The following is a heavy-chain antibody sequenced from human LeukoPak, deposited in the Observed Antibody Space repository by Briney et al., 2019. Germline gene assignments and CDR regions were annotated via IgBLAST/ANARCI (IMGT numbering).Heavy chain of an antibody. Sequence: ASVKVSCKASGYTFTGYYMHWVRQAPGQGVEWMGWINPNSGGTNYAQKFQGRVTMTRDTSISTAYMELSRLRSDDTAVYYCAREEIIVGATTGNWFDPWGQGTLVTVSS. CDR3: AREEIIVGATTGNWFDP. V-gene: IGHV1-2*02. CDR2: INPNSGGT. J-gene: IGHJ5*02. D-gene: IGHD1-26*01. CDR1: GYTFTGYY.